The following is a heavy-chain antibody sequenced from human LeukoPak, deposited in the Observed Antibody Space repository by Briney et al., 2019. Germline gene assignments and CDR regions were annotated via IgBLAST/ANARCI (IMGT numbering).Heavy chain of an antibody. CDR2: IYYTGRT. D-gene: IGHD1-26*01. CDR1: GGSISSSY. CDR3: ARGATAWVHFDY. V-gene: IGHV4-59*01. J-gene: IGHJ4*02. Sequence: PSETLSLTCTVSGGSISSSYWSWIRQPPGKGLEWIGYIYYTGRTSYNPSLKSRVTMSLDTSKNQFSLKLSSVTAADTAVYYCARGATAWVHFDYWGQGTLFTVFS.